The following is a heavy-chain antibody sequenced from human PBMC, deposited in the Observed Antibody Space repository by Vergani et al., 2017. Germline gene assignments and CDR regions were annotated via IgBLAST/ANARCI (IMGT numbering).Heavy chain of an antibody. V-gene: IGHV4-34*01. J-gene: IGHJ4*02. CDR1: GGSFSGYY. CDR3: ARRSRQLVRDRYFDY. CDR2: INHSGST. D-gene: IGHD6-6*01. Sequence: QVQLQQWGAGLLKPSETLSLTCAVYGGSFSGYYWSWIRQPPGKGLEWIGEINHSGSTNYNPSLNSRVTISVDTSKNQFSLKLSSVTAADTAVYYCARRSRQLVRDRYFDYWGQGTLVTVSS.